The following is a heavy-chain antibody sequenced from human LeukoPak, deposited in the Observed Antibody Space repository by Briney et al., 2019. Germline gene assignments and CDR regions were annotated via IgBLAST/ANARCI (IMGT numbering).Heavy chain of an antibody. J-gene: IGHJ6*03. V-gene: IGHV4-39*01. CDR3: ATGTGHYYYYYYMDV. Sequence: PSETLSLTCTVSGGSISSSKYYWGWIRQPPGKGLEWIVSIYYSGSTYYNPSLKSRVTISVDTSKNQFSLKLSSVTAADTAIYYCATGTGHYYYYYYMDVWGKGTTVTVSS. D-gene: IGHD1-1*01. CDR1: GGSISSSKYY. CDR2: IYYSGST.